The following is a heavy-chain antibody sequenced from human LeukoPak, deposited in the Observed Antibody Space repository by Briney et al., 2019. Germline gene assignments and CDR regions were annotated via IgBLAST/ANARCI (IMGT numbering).Heavy chain of an antibody. CDR1: GGSISSNSYY. CDR3: ARTRYYYNSRSYGAPYYFDY. D-gene: IGHD3-10*01. CDR2: IYYSGST. V-gene: IGHV4-39*01. J-gene: IGHJ4*02. Sequence: KPSETLSLTCAVSGGSISSNSYYWGWIRQPPGKGLEWIGSIYYSGSTYYNPSLKSRVTISVDTSKNQFSLKLSSVTAADTAAYYCARTRYYYNSRSYGAPYYFDYWGQGTLVTVSS.